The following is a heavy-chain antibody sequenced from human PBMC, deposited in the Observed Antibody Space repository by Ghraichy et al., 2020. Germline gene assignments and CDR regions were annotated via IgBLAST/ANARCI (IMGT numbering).Heavy chain of an antibody. Sequence: TLSLTCAVYGGSFSGYIWSWIRQPPGKGLEWIGEINHSGSTKYNSTLMSRVTISLDTSKSQFSLKVSSVTAADTAVYYCARVLGGCSGSSCQFNYYYYYYMDVWAKGTTVTVSS. CDR3: ARVLGGCSGSSCQFNYYYYYYMDV. V-gene: IGHV4-34*01. D-gene: IGHD6-13*01. J-gene: IGHJ6*03. CDR2: INHSGST. CDR1: GGSFSGYI.